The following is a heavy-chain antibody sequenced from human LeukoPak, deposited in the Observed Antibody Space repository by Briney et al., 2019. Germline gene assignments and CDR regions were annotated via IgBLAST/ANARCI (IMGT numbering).Heavy chain of an antibody. J-gene: IGHJ4*02. CDR1: GGSVSGYY. V-gene: IGHV4-59*08. Sequence: SETLSLTCTVSGGSVSGYYWSWLRHSPGKGLEWIGYIFYSGTTLYSPSLKSRVTMSVDTSENQFSLKLSSVTAADTAVYYCARHDVVPVIRRGFDFWGQGTLVTVSS. CDR3: ARHDVVPVIRRGFDF. CDR2: IFYSGTT. D-gene: IGHD2-21*02.